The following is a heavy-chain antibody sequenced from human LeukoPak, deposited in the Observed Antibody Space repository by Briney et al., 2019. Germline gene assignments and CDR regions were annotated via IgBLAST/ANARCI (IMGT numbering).Heavy chain of an antibody. V-gene: IGHV4-39*01. J-gene: IGHJ4*02. CDR3: ARIEHSSSY. D-gene: IGHD6-6*01. CDR2: IYYSGST. Sequence: SETLSLTCTVSGGSISSYYWSWIRQPPGKGLEWIGSIYYSGSTYYNPSLKSRVTISVDTSKNQFSLKLSSVTAADTAVYYCARIEHSSSYWGQGTLVTVSS. CDR1: GGSISSYY.